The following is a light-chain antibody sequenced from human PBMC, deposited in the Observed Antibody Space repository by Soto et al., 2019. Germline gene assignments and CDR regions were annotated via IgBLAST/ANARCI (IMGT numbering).Light chain of an antibody. CDR3: SSFTSNSTYV. Sequence: QSVLTQPASVSGSPGQSITISCTRTSSDVGDYNYVPWYKQHPGKAPKLMIYEVRDRPSGASNRFSGSKSGNTASLTISGLQAEDEAEYYCSSFTSNSTYVFGTGSKVTV. CDR1: SSDVGDYNY. CDR2: EVR. V-gene: IGLV2-14*01. J-gene: IGLJ1*01.